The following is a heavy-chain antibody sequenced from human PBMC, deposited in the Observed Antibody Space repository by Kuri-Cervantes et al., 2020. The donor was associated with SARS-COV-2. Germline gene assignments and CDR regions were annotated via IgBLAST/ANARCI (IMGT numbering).Heavy chain of an antibody. J-gene: IGHJ4*02. D-gene: IGHD4-17*01. CDR2: INPNSGGT. CDR3: ARDFLRNDYGDEGGFDY. Sequence: ASVKVSCKASGYTFTGYYMHWVRQAPGQGLEWMGWINPNSGGTNYAQKFQGWVTMTRDTSISTAYMELSRLRSDDTAVYYCARDFLRNDYGDEGGFDYWGQGTLVTVSS. V-gene: IGHV1-2*04. CDR1: GYTFTGYY.